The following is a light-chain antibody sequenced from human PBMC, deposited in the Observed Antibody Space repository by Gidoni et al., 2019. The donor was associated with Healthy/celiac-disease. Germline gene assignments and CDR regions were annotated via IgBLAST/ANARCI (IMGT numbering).Light chain of an antibody. CDR3: QQSYSTPVT. Sequence: MTQSPSSLSASVGDRVTITCRASQSISSYLNWYQQKPGKAPNLLIYLASNLQSGVPSRFSGSGSGTDFTLTISSLQPEDFATYYCQQSYSTPVTFGQGSRLEIK. CDR1: QSISSY. J-gene: IGKJ5*01. CDR2: LAS. V-gene: IGKV1-39*01.